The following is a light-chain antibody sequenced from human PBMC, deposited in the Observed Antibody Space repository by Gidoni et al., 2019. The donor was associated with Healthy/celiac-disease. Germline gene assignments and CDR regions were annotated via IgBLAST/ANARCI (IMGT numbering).Light chain of an antibody. J-gene: IGKJ1*01. Sequence: DIQMTQSPSSLSASVGDRVTITCRASQSISSYLNWYQQKPVKAPKLLIYAASSLQSGVPSRFTCSVSGTDFTLTISILQPEDFATYYCQQSYSTPWTFXQXTKVEIK. CDR2: AAS. CDR1: QSISSY. V-gene: IGKV1-39*01. CDR3: QQSYSTPWT.